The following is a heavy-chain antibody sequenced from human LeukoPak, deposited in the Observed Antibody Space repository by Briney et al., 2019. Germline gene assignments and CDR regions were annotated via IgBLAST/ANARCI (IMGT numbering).Heavy chain of an antibody. J-gene: IGHJ3*02. CDR2: IIPIFGTA. Sequence: SVKVSCKASGGTFSSYAISWVRQAPGQGLEWMGGIIPIFGTANYAQKFQGRVTITADESTSTAYMELSSLRAEDTAVYYCARASSGYHAFDIWGQGTMVTVSS. D-gene: IGHD6-19*01. V-gene: IGHV1-69*13. CDR1: GGTFSSYA. CDR3: ARASSGYHAFDI.